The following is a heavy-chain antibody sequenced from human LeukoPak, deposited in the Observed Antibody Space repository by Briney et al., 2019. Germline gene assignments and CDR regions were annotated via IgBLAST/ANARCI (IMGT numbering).Heavy chain of an antibody. CDR2: IIPILGIA. V-gene: IGHV1-69*04. CDR3: ARGGDYYDSSGYYASMDV. CDR1: GGTFSSYA. Sequence: SVKVSCKASGGTFSSYAISWVRQAPGQGLEWMGRIIPILGIANYAQKFQGRVTITADKSTSTAYMELSSLRSEDTAVYYCARGGDYYDSSGYYASMDVWGQGTTVTVSS. D-gene: IGHD3-22*01. J-gene: IGHJ6*02.